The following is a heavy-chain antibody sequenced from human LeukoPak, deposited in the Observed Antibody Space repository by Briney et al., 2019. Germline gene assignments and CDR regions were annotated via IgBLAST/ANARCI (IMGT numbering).Heavy chain of an antibody. CDR1: GFIFTTYW. CDR3: ARLMAVAGTHYFDY. Sequence: PGGSLRLSCAASGFIFTTYWMSWVRQAPGKGLEWVANIKEDGSEKNYVDSVKGRFTIFRNNVKNSLYLQMNSLRAEDTAVYYCARLMAVAGTHYFDYWGQGTLVTVSS. J-gene: IGHJ4*02. V-gene: IGHV3-7*02. CDR2: IKEDGSEK. D-gene: IGHD6-19*01.